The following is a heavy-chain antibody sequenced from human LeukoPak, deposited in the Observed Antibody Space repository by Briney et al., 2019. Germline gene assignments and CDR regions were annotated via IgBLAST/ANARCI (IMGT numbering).Heavy chain of an antibody. CDR2: INGDGRST. CDR3: ARVRWGGLYYFDY. V-gene: IGHV3-74*01. D-gene: IGHD3-16*01. Sequence: GGSLRLSCAASGFTFSSYWMHWVRQAPGKGLVGVSRINGDGRSTNYADSVKGRFTISRDNAKNTLYLLINSLRAEDTAVYYCARVRWGGLYYFDYWGQGTLVTVSS. CDR1: GFTFSSYW. J-gene: IGHJ4*02.